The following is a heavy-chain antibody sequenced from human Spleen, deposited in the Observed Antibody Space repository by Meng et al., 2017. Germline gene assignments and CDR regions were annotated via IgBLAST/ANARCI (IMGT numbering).Heavy chain of an antibody. CDR1: GYTFTSYY. CDR3: ARKAGNCISTTCYSLDY. CDR2: INPSGGST. J-gene: IGHJ4*02. D-gene: IGHD2-2*01. V-gene: IGHV1-46*01. Sequence: ASVKVSCKASGYTFTSYYMHWVRQAPGQGLEWMGIINPSGGSTSYAQKFQGRVTMTRDESTSTVYMELTRLTSEDTAVYFCARKAGNCISTTCYSLDYWGQGSLVTVSS.